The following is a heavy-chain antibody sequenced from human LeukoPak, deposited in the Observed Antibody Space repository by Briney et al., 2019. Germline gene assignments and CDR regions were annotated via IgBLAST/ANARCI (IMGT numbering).Heavy chain of an antibody. Sequence: SETLSLTCTVSGGSISSGAYSWSWIRQPPGKGLEWIGYIYHSESTYYNPSLKSRVTMSVDRSQNQFSLRLSSVTAADTAVYYCARLPDLRGAIDPWGQGTLVTVSS. J-gene: IGHJ5*02. CDR2: IYHSEST. CDR3: ARLPDLRGAIDP. CDR1: GGSISSGAYS. V-gene: IGHV4-30-2*01.